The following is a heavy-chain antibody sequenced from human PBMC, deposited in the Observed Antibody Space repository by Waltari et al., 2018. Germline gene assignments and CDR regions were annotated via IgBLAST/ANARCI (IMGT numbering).Heavy chain of an antibody. J-gene: IGHJ6*02. CDR3: AREHGIYYYYGMDV. V-gene: IGHV1-8*02. CDR1: GYTFTSYD. D-gene: IGHD1-1*01. Sequence: QVQLVQSGAEVKKPGASVKVSCKASGYTFTSYDINWVRKATGQGLEWMGWMNPNSGNTGYAQKFQGRVTMTRNTSISTAYMELSSLRSEDTAVYYCAREHGIYYYYGMDVWGQGTTVTVSS. CDR2: MNPNSGNT.